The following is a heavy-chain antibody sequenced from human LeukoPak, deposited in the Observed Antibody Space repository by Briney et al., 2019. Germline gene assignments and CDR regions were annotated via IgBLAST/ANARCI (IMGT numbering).Heavy chain of an antibody. CDR3: ARDIGHSGSYNDAFDI. D-gene: IGHD1-26*01. Sequence: ASVKVSCKASGYTFTNYAIHWVRQAPGQRLEWMGWINAGNGNTKYSQKFQGRVTIPRDTSASTAYMELSSLRSEDTAVYYCARDIGHSGSYNDAFDIWGQGTMVTVSS. V-gene: IGHV1-3*01. J-gene: IGHJ3*02. CDR1: GYTFTNYA. CDR2: INAGNGNT.